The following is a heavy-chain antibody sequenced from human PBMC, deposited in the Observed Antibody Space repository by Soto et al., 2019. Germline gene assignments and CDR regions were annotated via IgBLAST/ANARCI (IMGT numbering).Heavy chain of an antibody. CDR3: ARGPSGDKVDS. J-gene: IGHJ4*02. CDR1: GGSISTVDYW. CDR2: IYDGGRT. Sequence: QVQLQESGPGLVKPSQTLSLTCTVSGGSISTVDYWWSWIRQSPDMGLEWIGHIYDGGRTYNNPSLGRRVTRPVDPSKSHLSLTLSSVSAAHTAVYYCARGPSGDKVDSWGQGTLVTVSS. D-gene: IGHD7-27*01. V-gene: IGHV4-30-4*01.